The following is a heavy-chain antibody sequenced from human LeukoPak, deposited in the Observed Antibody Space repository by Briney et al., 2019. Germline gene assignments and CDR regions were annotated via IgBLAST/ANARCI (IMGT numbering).Heavy chain of an antibody. CDR1: GFTFGDYA. Sequence: GGSLRLSCTASGFTFGDYAMSWVRRAPGKGLEWVGFIRSKAYGGATEYAASVKGRFTISRDDSKSIAYLQMNSLKTEDTAVYYCTRVDYYDSSGYPGMGYFDYWGQGTLVTVSS. D-gene: IGHD3-22*01. V-gene: IGHV3-49*04. CDR3: TRVDYYDSSGYPGMGYFDY. J-gene: IGHJ4*02. CDR2: IRSKAYGGAT.